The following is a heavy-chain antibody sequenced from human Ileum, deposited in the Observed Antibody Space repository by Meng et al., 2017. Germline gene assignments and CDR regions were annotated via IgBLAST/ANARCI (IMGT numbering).Heavy chain of an antibody. V-gene: IGHV3-30*01. CDR2: ISYDGINK. D-gene: IGHD3-22*01. CDR1: GFTFSSYA. J-gene: IGHJ3*02. CDR3: ARRSSSGRSPGPFDI. Sequence: GGSLRLSCAASGFTFSSYAMHWVRQAPGKGLEWVAIISYDGINKFYADSVRGRFTISRDNSKNTLYLQMNSQRAEDTAVYYCARRSSSGRSPGPFDIWGQGTMVTVSS.